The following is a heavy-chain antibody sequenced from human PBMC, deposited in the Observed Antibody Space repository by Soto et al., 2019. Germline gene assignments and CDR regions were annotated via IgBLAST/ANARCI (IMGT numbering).Heavy chain of an antibody. D-gene: IGHD3-10*01. CDR2: ISAYNGNT. J-gene: IGHJ3*02. CDR1: GYTFTSYG. CDR3: ARTSDLVTMVRGVIMRGSDAFDI. V-gene: IGHV1-18*01. Sequence: ASVKVSFKASGYTFTSYGISWVRQAPGQGLEWMGWISAYNGNTNYAQKLQGRVTMTTDTSTSTAYMELRSLRSDDTAVYYCARTSDLVTMVRGVIMRGSDAFDIWGQGTMVTVSS.